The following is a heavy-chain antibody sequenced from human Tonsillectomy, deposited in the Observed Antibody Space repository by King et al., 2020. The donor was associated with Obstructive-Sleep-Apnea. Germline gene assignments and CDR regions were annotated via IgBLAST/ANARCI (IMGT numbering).Heavy chain of an antibody. V-gene: IGHV3-30*04. CDR3: ARVNTYASGWNVPTYWYFEL. J-gene: IGHJ2*01. CDR2: ISYDGNDK. CDR1: GFTFSTYA. Sequence: QVQLVESGGGVVQPGGSLRLSCAASGFTFSTYAMHWVRQAPGKGLVGVAFISYDGNDKDYADSVKGRFTISRDNSKNTLHLQMNSLTAEDTAIYFCARVNTYASGWNVPTYWYFELWGRGTLVSVPS. D-gene: IGHD6-19*01.